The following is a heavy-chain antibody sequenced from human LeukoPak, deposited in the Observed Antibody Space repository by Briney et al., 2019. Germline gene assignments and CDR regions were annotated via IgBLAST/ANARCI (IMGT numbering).Heavy chain of an antibody. Sequence: SETLSLTCTVSGGSISSSSYYWGWIRQPPGKGLEWIGSIYYSGSTYYNPSLKSRVTISVDTSKNQFSLKLSSVTAADTAVYYCARATRTKKRNGPYCGGHCHSSAFDIWGQGTMVTVSS. D-gene: IGHD2-21*02. CDR2: IYYSGST. V-gene: IGHV4-39*07. CDR3: ARATRTKKRNGPYCGGHCHSSAFDI. J-gene: IGHJ3*02. CDR1: GGSISSSSYY.